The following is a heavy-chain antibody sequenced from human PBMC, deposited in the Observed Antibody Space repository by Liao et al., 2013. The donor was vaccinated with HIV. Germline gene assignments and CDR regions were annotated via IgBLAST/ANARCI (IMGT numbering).Heavy chain of an antibody. J-gene: IGHJ4*02. CDR2: INRSGST. CDR1: GGSFSGYY. V-gene: IGHV4-34*01. CDR3: ARAHDFWSGYYMRGAFDY. Sequence: QVQLQQWGAGLLKPSETLSLTCAVYGGSFSGYYWSWIRQPPGKGLEWIGEINRSGSTNYNPSLKSRVTISVDTSKNQFSLKLSSVTAADTAVYYCARAHDFWSGYYMRGAFDYWGQGTLVTVSS. D-gene: IGHD3-3*01.